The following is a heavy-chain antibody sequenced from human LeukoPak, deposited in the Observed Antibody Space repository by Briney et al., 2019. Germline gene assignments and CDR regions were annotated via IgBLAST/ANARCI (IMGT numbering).Heavy chain of an antibody. V-gene: IGHV1-69*13. Sequence: ASVKVSCKASGYTFTSYYMHWVRQAPGQGLEWMGGIIPIFGTANYAQKFQGRVTITADESTSTAYMELSSLRSEDTAVYYCARAPSWAAQGSYYYYMDVWGKGTTVTISS. D-gene: IGHD1-26*01. CDR1: GYTFTSYY. CDR2: IIPIFGTA. J-gene: IGHJ6*03. CDR3: ARAPSWAAQGSYYYYMDV.